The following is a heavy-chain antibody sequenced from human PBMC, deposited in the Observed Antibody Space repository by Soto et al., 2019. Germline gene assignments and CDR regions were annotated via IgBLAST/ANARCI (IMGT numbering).Heavy chain of an antibody. CDR3: ARAIITSQNIVIWFLDY. V-gene: IGHV4-34*01. CDR1: GGSFSGYY. D-gene: IGHD3-10*01. Sequence: SETLSLTCAVYGGSFSGYYWSWIRQPPGKGLEWFGETNHRGSTHYNPSLKSRVTISVDTSTSTAYMELRSLRSDDTAVYYCARAIITSQNIVIWFLDYWGQGTLVTVSS. J-gene: IGHJ4*02. CDR2: TNHRGST.